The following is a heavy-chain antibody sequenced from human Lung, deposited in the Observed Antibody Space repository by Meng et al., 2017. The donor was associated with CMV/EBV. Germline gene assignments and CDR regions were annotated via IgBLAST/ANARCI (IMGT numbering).Heavy chain of an antibody. CDR3: AHRIFWSGYYDY. CDR1: GFSLSTDGGG. J-gene: IGHJ4*02. D-gene: IGHD3-3*01. CDR2: IYRNDDK. Sequence: TFAGFSLSTDGGGVGCIRQPPGKALEWFALIYRNDDKRYRPSLRNRLTVTKDTSKNQVVLTMTNMDPVDTATYYCAHRIFWSGYYDYWGQGILVTVSS. V-gene: IGHV2-5*01.